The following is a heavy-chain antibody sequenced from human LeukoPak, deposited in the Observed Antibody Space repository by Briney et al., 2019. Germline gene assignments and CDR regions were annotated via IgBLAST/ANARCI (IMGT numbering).Heavy chain of an antibody. Sequence: GESLKISCKGSGYSFTSYWIGWVRQMPGKGLEWMGIIYPGDSDTRYSPSFQGQVTISADKSISTAYLQWSSLKASDTAMYYCARMPAKIAAAGLYFDYWGQGTLVTVSS. CDR1: GYSFTSYW. D-gene: IGHD6-13*01. V-gene: IGHV5-51*01. CDR2: IYPGDSDT. CDR3: ARMPAKIAAAGLYFDY. J-gene: IGHJ4*02.